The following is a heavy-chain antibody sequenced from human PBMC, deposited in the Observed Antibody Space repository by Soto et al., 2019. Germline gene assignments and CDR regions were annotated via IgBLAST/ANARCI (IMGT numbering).Heavy chain of an antibody. CDR3: ARTKSVFDY. Sequence: CHSSTVAGETSGSRGAHRGWVRQHPGKGLEWIGFIHYDGATFYNPSLKSRVTISSETSKNQFSLKLTSVTPEDTAVYYCARTKSVFDYWGQGIQVTVSS. J-gene: IGHJ4*02. CDR2: IHYDGAT. CDR1: GETSGSRGAH. V-gene: IGHV4-31*03.